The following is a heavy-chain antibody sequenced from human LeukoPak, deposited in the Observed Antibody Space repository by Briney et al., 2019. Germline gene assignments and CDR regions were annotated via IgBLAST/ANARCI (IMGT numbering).Heavy chain of an antibody. CDR1: GGSISSYY. CDR2: VNHSGRT. V-gene: IGHV4-34*01. CDR3: ARGQFQRDY. J-gene: IGHJ4*02. Sequence: PSETLSLTCTVSGGSISSYYWSWIRQPPGKGLEWIGEVNHSGRTNYNPSLKSRVTISVDPSKSQFSLNLRSVTAADTAVYYCARGQFQRDYWGQGTLVIVSS.